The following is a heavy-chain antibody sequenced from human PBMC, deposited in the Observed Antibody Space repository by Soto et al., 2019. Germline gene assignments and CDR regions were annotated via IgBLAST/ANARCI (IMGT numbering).Heavy chain of an antibody. J-gene: IGHJ4*02. CDR3: ARRVVSTGYFDY. Sequence: EVQLAESGGGLVQPGGSLRLSCAASGFTFSDHYMDWVRQAPGKGLEWVGRSRDKVHSHTTEYAASVKGRFTISRSDSENTLYLQMNSLKTEDTAGYYGARRVVSTGYFDYWGQGTLVTVSS. CDR2: SRDKVHSHTT. D-gene: IGHD5-12*01. CDR1: GFTFSDHY. V-gene: IGHV3-72*01.